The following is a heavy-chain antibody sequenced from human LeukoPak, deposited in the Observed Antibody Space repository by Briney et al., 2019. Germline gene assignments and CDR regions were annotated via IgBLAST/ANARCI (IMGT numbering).Heavy chain of an antibody. Sequence: PGRSQRLSCAASGFTFSSYSMHWVRQAPGKGLEWVAVISYDGSNKYYADSVKGRFTISRDNSKNTLYLQMNSLRAEDTAVYYCARDLKRITIFLPHGYWGQGTLVTVSS. CDR2: ISYDGSNK. V-gene: IGHV3-30*04. CDR3: ARDLKRITIFLPHGY. J-gene: IGHJ4*02. CDR1: GFTFSSYS. D-gene: IGHD3-9*01.